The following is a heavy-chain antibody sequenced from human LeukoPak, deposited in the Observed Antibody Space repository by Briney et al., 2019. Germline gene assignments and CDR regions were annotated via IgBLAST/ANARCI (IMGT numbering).Heavy chain of an antibody. J-gene: IGHJ4*02. CDR1: GGTFSSYT. Sequence: SVKVSCKASGGTFSSYTIRWVRQAPGQGVEWMGRIIPILGIANYAQKFQGRVTITADKSTSTAYMELSSLRSEDTAVYYCARSGYQWRFFDYWGQGTLVTVSS. CDR3: ARSGYQWRFFDY. CDR2: IIPILGIA. D-gene: IGHD3-3*01. V-gene: IGHV1-69*02.